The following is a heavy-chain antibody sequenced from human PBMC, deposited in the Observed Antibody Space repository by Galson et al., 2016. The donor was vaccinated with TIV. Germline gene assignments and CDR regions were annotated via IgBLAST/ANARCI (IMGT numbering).Heavy chain of an antibody. Sequence: SLRLSCAASGFSVNDHYISWVRQAPGKSLDWVSFIYSGGATKYADSVKGRFTISRDSSKNTVFLQMNSLRADDTAVYFCARHLSTAEYFGMDVWGQGTLATVS. J-gene: IGHJ6*02. D-gene: IGHD2-21*02. CDR2: IYSGGAT. CDR3: ARHLSTAEYFGMDV. CDR1: GFSVNDHY. V-gene: IGHV3-53*01.